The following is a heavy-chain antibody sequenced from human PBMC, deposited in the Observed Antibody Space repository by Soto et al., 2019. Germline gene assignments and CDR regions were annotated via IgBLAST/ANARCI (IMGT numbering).Heavy chain of an antibody. J-gene: IGHJ4*02. CDR3: AGVVVGATRQTGSDH. D-gene: IGHD2-15*01. CDR2: MHSSGGT. Sequence: QLLESGPGLVKPSETLSLTCTVSTGSITSGDYFWGWIRQPPGKGLEFIGSMHSSGGTYYSPSLRSRVSISMDKYKNPFSLKLTSVTTADTAVYFCAGVVVGATRQTGSDHWGQGTLVTVS. CDR1: TGSITSGDYF. V-gene: IGHV4-39*01.